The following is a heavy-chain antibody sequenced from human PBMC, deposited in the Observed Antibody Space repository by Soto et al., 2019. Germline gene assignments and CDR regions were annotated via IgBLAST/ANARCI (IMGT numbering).Heavy chain of an antibody. CDR2: IYYSGST. CDR3: ARERPDGSRLDP. J-gene: IGHJ5*02. D-gene: IGHD6-13*01. CDR1: GGSISSGDYY. Sequence: QVQLQESGPGLVKPSQTLSLTCTVSGGSISSGDYYWSWIRQPPGKGLEWIGYIYYSGSTYYNPSLTSRITISVDTSTNQFSLKLSSVTAADTAVYYCARERPDGSRLDPWGQGTLVTVSS. V-gene: IGHV4-30-4*01.